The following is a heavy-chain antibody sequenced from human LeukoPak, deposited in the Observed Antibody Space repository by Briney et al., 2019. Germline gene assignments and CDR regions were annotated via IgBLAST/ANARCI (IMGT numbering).Heavy chain of an antibody. J-gene: IGHJ6*03. CDR2: IKSKTDGGTT. Sequence: GGSLRLSCAASGFTFSNAWMSWVRQAPGKGLGWVGRIKSKTDGGTTDYAAPVKGRFTISRDDSKNTLYLQMNSLKTEDTAVYYCTADIYYYYYMDVWGKGTTVTVSS. CDR3: TADIYYYYYMDV. V-gene: IGHV3-15*01. CDR1: GFTFSNAW.